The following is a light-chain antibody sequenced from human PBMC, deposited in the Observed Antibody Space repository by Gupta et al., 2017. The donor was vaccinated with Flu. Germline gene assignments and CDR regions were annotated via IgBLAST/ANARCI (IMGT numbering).Light chain of an antibody. CDR1: QSLLYSNGYNY. J-gene: IGKJ1*01. CDR3: MQPLNSPWT. Sequence: VMTQSPLSLAVTPGEPASISCRSSQSLLYSNGYNYVNWYLQKPGQSPQLLIHLGSNRASGVPDRFSGSGSGTYFTLKISRVEAEDVGIYFCMQPLNSPWTFGQGTKVEIK. CDR2: LGS. V-gene: IGKV2-28*01.